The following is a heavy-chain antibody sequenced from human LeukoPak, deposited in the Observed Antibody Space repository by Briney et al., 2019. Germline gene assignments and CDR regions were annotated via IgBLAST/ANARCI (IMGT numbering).Heavy chain of an antibody. Sequence: SETLSLTCAVYGGSSSGYYWSWIRQPPEKGLEWIGEINHSGSTNYNPSLKSRVTISVDTSKNQFSLKLSSVTAADTAVYYCARASPRWAAADVYFQHWGQGTLVTVSS. J-gene: IGHJ1*01. CDR1: GGSSSGYY. V-gene: IGHV4-34*01. D-gene: IGHD6-13*01. CDR2: INHSGST. CDR3: ARASPRWAAADVYFQH.